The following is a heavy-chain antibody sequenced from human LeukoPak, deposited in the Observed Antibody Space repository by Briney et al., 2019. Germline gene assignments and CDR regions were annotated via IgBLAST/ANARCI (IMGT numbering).Heavy chain of an antibody. CDR3: ARVPLRFLEPFDY. V-gene: IGHV4-34*01. CDR1: GGSVNGYY. Sequence: SETLSLTCSVYGGSVNGYYWSWIRQPPGKGLEWIGEINHSGTTNYNPSLKSRVTMSLDTSKNQFSLRLNSVTAGDTAVYYCARVPLRFLEPFDYWGQGTLVTVSS. CDR2: INHSGTT. J-gene: IGHJ4*02. D-gene: IGHD3-3*01.